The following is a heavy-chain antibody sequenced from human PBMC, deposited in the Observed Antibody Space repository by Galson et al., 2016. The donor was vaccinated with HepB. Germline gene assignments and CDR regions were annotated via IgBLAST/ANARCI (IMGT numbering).Heavy chain of an antibody. Sequence: SLRLSCAASGFPFSSYAMRWVRQAPGKGLEWVAVVSYDASNKYYADSVKGRFTISRDNSKNTLYLQMNSLRAEDTAVYYCAKDARGGYSYGYWDYWGQGTLVTVSS. V-gene: IGHV3-30-3*02. J-gene: IGHJ4*02. D-gene: IGHD5-18*01. CDR3: AKDARGGYSYGYWDY. CDR2: VSYDASNK. CDR1: GFPFSSYA.